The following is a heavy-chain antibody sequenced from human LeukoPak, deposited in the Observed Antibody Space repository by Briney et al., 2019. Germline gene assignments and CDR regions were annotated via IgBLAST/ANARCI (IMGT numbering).Heavy chain of an antibody. V-gene: IGHV3-23*01. D-gene: IGHD6-13*01. J-gene: IGHJ4*02. Sequence: GGSLRLSRAASGFTFSSYAMSWVRQAPGKGLEWVSAISGSGGSTYYADSVKGRFTISRDNSKNTLYLQMNSLRAEDTAVYYCVRGGDSSNRKRSLGFWGQGTLVTVSS. CDR3: VRGGDSSNRKRSLGF. CDR1: GFTFSSYA. CDR2: ISGSGGST.